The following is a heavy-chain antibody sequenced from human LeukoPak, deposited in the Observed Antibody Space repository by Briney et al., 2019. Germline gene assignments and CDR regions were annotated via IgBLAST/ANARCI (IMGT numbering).Heavy chain of an antibody. J-gene: IGHJ5*02. Sequence: PGGSLRLSCVASGFTFSSYWMSWVRQAPGKGLEWVSSISSSSSYVYYADSVKGRFTISRDNAKNSLYLQMNSLRAEDTAVYYCASRTSTWYEEYNWFDPWGQGTLVTVSS. CDR3: ASRTSTWYEEYNWFDP. V-gene: IGHV3-21*01. D-gene: IGHD6-13*01. CDR2: ISSSSSYV. CDR1: GFTFSSYW.